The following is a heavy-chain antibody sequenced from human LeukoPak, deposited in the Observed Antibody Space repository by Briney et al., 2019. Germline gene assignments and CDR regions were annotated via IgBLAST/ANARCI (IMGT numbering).Heavy chain of an antibody. D-gene: IGHD5-18*01. CDR3: ARERGYSYGYLDY. Sequence: GSLRLSCAASGFTFSSYAMSWVRQAPGKGLEWVSAISGSGGSTYYADSVKGRFTISRDNSKITLYLQMNSLRAEDTAVYYCARERGYSYGYLDYWGQGTLVTVSS. CDR2: ISGSGGST. J-gene: IGHJ4*02. CDR1: GFTFSSYA. V-gene: IGHV3-23*01.